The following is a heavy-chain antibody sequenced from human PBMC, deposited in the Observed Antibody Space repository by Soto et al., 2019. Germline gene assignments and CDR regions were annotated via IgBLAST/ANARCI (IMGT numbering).Heavy chain of an antibody. V-gene: IGHV3-7*01. CDR3: AREVRATFDP. CDR1: GFTFNTYW. Sequence: EVQLVESGGGLVQPGGSLRLSCAASGFTFNTYWMAWVRQAPGKGPEWVASIKQDGTETFYMDSVRGRFTISRDNAKNSLYLQMNSLSAEDMAVYYCAREVRATFDPWGQGTLVTVSS. J-gene: IGHJ5*02. D-gene: IGHD1-26*01. CDR2: IKQDGTET.